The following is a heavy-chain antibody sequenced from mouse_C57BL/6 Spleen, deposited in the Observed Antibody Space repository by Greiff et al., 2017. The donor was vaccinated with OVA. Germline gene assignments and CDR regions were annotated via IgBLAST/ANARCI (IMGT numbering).Heavy chain of an antibody. CDR3: ARSHYDVMGDY. J-gene: IGHJ4*01. CDR2: ISSGSSTI. Sequence: EVMLVESGGGLVKPGGSLKLSCAASGFTFSDYGMHWVRQAPEKGLEWVAYISSGSSTIYYADTVKGRFTISRDNAKNTLFLQMTSLRSEDTAMYYCARSHYDVMGDYWGQGTSVTVSS. D-gene: IGHD2-4*01. CDR1: GFTFSDYG. V-gene: IGHV5-17*01.